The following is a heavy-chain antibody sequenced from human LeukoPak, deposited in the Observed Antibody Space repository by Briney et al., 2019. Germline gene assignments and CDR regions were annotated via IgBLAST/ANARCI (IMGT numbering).Heavy chain of an antibody. J-gene: IGHJ3*02. V-gene: IGHV5-10-1*01. CDR3: ASLFRDDVFDI. Sequence: GESLKISCKGPGYSFTSYWIIWVRQMPGKGLEWMGRIDPSDSYTNYSPSFQGHVTISADKSISTAYLQWRSLKASDTAMYYCASLFRDDVFDIWGQGTMVTVSS. CDR2: IDPSDSYT. CDR1: GYSFTSYW.